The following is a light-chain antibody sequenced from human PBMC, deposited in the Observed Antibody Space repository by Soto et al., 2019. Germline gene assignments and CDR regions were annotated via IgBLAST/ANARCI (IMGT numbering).Light chain of an antibody. Sequence: EIVLTQSPGTLSLSPGERPTLSCRASRSVSSDYLTWYQQKPGQAPRLLIHGASNRATGIPDRFSGRGSGTDFTLTISRLEPDDFAVYYCYQYESLPLTFGGGTKVEI. V-gene: IGKV3-20*01. J-gene: IGKJ4*02. CDR1: RSVSSDY. CDR2: GAS. CDR3: YQYESLPLT.